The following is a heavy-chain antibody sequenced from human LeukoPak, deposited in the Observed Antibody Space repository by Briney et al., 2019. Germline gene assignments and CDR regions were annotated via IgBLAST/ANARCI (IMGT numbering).Heavy chain of an antibody. CDR1: GGSISSSSYY. CDR3: ARYYNSSGYYYYYGMDV. D-gene: IGHD3-22*01. Sequence: SETLSLTCTVSGGSISSSSYYWGWIRQPPGKGLEWIGSIYYSGSTYYNPSLKSRVTISVDTSKNQFSLKLSSVTAADTAVYYCARYYNSSGYYYYYGMDVWGQGTTVTVSS. V-gene: IGHV4-39*01. CDR2: IYYSGST. J-gene: IGHJ6*02.